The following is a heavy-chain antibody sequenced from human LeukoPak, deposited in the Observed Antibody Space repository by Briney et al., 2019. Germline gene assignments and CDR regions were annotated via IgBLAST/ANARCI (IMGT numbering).Heavy chain of an antibody. D-gene: IGHD1-1*01. J-gene: IGHJ4*02. Sequence: ASVKVSCKVSGYTLTELSMHWVRQAPGKGLEWMGGFDPEDGETIYAQKFQGRVTMTEDTSTDTAYMELSSLRSEDTAVYYCATYSNDLKYFDYWGQGTLVTVSS. CDR2: FDPEDGET. CDR1: GYTLTELS. CDR3: ATYSNDLKYFDY. V-gene: IGHV1-24*01.